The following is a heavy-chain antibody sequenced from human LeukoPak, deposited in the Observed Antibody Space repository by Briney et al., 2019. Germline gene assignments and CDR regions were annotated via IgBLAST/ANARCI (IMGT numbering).Heavy chain of an antibody. D-gene: IGHD5-12*01. V-gene: IGHV3-23*01. CDR3: AKDLFPYSGYTHDF. CDR2: ISDSGTST. J-gene: IGHJ4*02. Sequence: HPGGSLRLSCAASGFTSSNYAMSWVRQAPGKGLEWVSTISDSGTSTYYADSVKGRFTISRDNSKNTLYLQMNSLRAEDTAVYYCAKDLFPYSGYTHDFWGQGTLVTVSS. CDR1: GFTSSNYA.